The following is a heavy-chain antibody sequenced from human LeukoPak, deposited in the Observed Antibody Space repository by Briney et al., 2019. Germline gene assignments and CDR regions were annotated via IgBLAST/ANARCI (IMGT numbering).Heavy chain of an antibody. J-gene: IGHJ6*03. CDR1: GFTFSSYA. D-gene: IGHD3-3*01. Sequence: PGGPLRLSCAASGFTFSSYAMHWVRQAPGKGLEYVSAISSNGVGTYYANSVKGRFTISRDNSKNTLYLQMGSLRAEDMAVYYCARDSSITIFGVAYSYMDVWGKGTTVTVSS. CDR3: ARDSSITIFGVAYSYMDV. V-gene: IGHV3-64*01. CDR2: ISSNGVGT.